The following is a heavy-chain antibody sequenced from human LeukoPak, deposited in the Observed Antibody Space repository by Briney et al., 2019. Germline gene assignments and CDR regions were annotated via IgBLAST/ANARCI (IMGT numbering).Heavy chain of an antibody. CDR1: GGSFSGYS. CDR3: ASSTTVTTNWFDP. CDR2: INHRGST. Sequence: PSETLSLTCAVYGGSFSGYSWSWIRQPPGKGLEWIGEINHRGSTNYNPSLKSRVTISVDTSKNQFSLRLSSVTAADTAVYYCASSTTVTTNWFDPWGQGTLVTVSS. V-gene: IGHV4-34*01. J-gene: IGHJ5*02. D-gene: IGHD4-17*01.